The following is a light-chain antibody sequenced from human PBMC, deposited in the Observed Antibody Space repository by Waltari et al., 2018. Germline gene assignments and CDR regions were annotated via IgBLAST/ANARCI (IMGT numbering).Light chain of an antibody. CDR1: QSLVYIDGNTY. CDR2: KVS. CDR3: MQATHLPRT. V-gene: IGKV2-30*01. Sequence: DVAMTQSPLSLPVTLGQPASISCRSSQSLVYIDGNTYLNWFQQRPGQSPRRLIYKVSNRDSGVPDRFSGSGSGTDFTLKISRVEAEDVGVYYCMQATHLPRTFCQGTKVEIK. J-gene: IGKJ1*01.